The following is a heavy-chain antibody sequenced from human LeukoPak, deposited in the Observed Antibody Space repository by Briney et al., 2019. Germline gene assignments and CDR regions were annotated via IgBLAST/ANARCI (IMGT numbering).Heavy chain of an antibody. V-gene: IGHV3-30*18. J-gene: IGHJ4*02. Sequence: GGSLRLSCVASGFTFSYYGMHWVRQAPGKGLEWVALISYDGTNEYYADSVKGRFTISRDNSKNTLYLQMNSLRDEDTAAYYCAKDSSGYYYLYWGQGTLVTVSS. CDR3: AKDSSGYYYLY. D-gene: IGHD3-22*01. CDR2: ISYDGTNE. CDR1: GFTFSYYG.